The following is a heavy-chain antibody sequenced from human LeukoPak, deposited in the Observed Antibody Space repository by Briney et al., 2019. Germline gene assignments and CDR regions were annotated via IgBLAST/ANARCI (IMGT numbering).Heavy chain of an antibody. Sequence: GGSLRLSCAASGFTFSSYSMNWVRQAPGKGLEWVSYISSSSSTIYYADSVKGRFTISRDNAKNSLYLQMNSLRAEDTAVYYCARYSYGSGSYYSVDYWGQGTLVTVSS. D-gene: IGHD3-10*01. CDR2: ISSSSSTI. CDR1: GFTFSSYS. V-gene: IGHV3-48*04. J-gene: IGHJ4*02. CDR3: ARYSYGSGSYYSVDY.